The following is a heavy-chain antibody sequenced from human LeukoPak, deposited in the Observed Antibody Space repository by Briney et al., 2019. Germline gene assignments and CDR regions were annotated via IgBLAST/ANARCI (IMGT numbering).Heavy chain of an antibody. CDR3: ARVAPIMIVVGKRGYYYYMDV. J-gene: IGHJ6*03. Sequence: SETLSLTCAVYGGSFSGYYWSWIRQPPGKGLEWIGEINHSGSTNYNPSLKSRVTISVDTSKNQFSLKLSSVTAADTAVYYCARVAPIMIVVGKRGYYYYMDVWGKGTTVTISS. CDR2: INHSGST. D-gene: IGHD3-22*01. CDR1: GGSFSGYY. V-gene: IGHV4-34*01.